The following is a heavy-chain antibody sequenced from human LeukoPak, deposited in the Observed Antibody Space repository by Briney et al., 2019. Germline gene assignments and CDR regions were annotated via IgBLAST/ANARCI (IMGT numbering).Heavy chain of an antibody. CDR2: ISSSSSYI. CDR3: ARASSGYYYY. J-gene: IGHJ4*02. D-gene: IGHD3-22*01. CDR1: GFSFTTYW. Sequence: GGSLRLSCSASGFSFTTYWMHWVRQAPGKGLVWVSSISSSSSYIYYADSVKGRFTISRDNAKNSLYLQMNSLRAEDTAVYYRARASSGYYYYWGQGTLVTVSS. V-gene: IGHV3-21*01.